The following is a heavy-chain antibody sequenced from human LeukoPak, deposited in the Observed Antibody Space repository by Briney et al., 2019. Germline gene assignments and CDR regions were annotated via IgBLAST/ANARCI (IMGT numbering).Heavy chain of an antibody. Sequence: EASVKVSCKASGYTFTSYGISWVRQAPGQGLEWMGWISAYNGNTNYAQKLQGRVTMTTDTSTSTAYMELRSLRSDDTAVYYCARDGSGGWLLREFDYWGQGTLVTVSS. CDR3: ARDGSGGWLLREFDY. V-gene: IGHV1-18*01. CDR2: ISAYNGNT. D-gene: IGHD3-22*01. CDR1: GYTFTSYG. J-gene: IGHJ4*02.